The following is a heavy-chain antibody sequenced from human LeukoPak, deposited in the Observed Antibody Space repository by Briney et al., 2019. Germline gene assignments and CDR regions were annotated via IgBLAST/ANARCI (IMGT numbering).Heavy chain of an antibody. CDR2: LYSGGTT. Sequence: PGGSLTLSCAASGFTVSSRYMSWGRQAPGQGLEWVSVLYSGGTTYYSDSVKGRFTMSRDNSKNTLYLQMNSLRAEDTAVYYCARGAVAGPYYFDYWGQGTLVTVSS. V-gene: IGHV3-53*01. D-gene: IGHD6-19*01. J-gene: IGHJ4*02. CDR3: ARGAVAGPYYFDY. CDR1: GFTVSSRY.